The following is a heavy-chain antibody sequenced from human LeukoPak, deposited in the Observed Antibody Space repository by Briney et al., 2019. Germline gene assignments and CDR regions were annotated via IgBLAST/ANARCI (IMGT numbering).Heavy chain of an antibody. CDR3: ARGLTMVRGLRNDMDV. V-gene: IGHV3-11*01. CDR2: ISSSGSTI. D-gene: IGHD3-10*01. J-gene: IGHJ6*02. CDR1: GFTFSDYY. Sequence: GGSLRLSCAASGFTFSDYYMSWLRQAPGKGLEGVSYISSSGSTIYYADSVKGRFTIPRDNAKNSLYLQMNSLIAEDTAVYYCARGLTMVRGLRNDMDVCGQGTTVTVSS.